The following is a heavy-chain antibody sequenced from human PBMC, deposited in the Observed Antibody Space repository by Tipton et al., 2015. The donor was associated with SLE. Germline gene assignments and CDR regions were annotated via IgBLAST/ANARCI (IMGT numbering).Heavy chain of an antibody. CDR3: ARHDYGPYHLDP. Sequence: LRLSCTVSEASIRSDTYSWGWMRQPPGKGLEWIGTFYYSGDTYYTQSLRSRVTIYVDTSKNQLSLKLTSVTAADTAVYYCARHDYGPYHLDPWGQGTLVTVSS. CDR2: FYYSGDT. D-gene: IGHD3-16*01. J-gene: IGHJ5*02. V-gene: IGHV4-39*01. CDR1: EASIRSDTYS.